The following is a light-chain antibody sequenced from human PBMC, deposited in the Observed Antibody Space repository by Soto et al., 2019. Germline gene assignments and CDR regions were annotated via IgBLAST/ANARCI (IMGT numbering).Light chain of an antibody. V-gene: IGKV3-11*01. J-gene: IGKJ4*01. CDR2: DAS. CDR3: QQRSNWPPLT. CDR1: QTVSSY. Sequence: EIVLTQSPATLSLSPGERATLSCRASQTVSSYLAWYQQKPGQAPMLLIYDASNRATGIPARFSGSGSGTDFTLTISSLDPEDFAVYYCQQRSNWPPLTFGGGTKVEIK.